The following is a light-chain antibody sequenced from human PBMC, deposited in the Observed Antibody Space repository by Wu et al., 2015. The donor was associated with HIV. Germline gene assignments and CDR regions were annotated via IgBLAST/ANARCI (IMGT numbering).Light chain of an antibody. Sequence: EVVLTQSPGTPALSPGERATLSCRASQPVSSSHLAWYQQKPGQAPRLLIYDASNRATGIPARFSGRGSGTEFTLTISDMQSEDFAVYYCQQYKNWPPFTFGQGTRL. V-gene: IGKV3-15*01. J-gene: IGKJ5*01. CDR1: QPVSSSH. CDR2: DAS. CDR3: QQYKNWPPFT.